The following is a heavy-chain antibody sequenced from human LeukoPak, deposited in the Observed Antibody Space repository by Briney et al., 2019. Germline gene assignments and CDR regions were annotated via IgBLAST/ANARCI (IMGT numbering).Heavy chain of an antibody. J-gene: IGHJ4*02. Sequence: GGSLRLSCAASGFMLSSYSMNWVRQAPGKGLEWVAYIGSGSFTIYYADSVKGRFTISRDNAKNSLYLQMNSLRAEDTAVYYCARDSDLWSGYYSTNTFDLWGQGTLVTVSS. CDR3: ARDSDLWSGYYSTNTFDL. CDR1: GFMLSSYS. V-gene: IGHV3-48*04. CDR2: IGSGSFTI. D-gene: IGHD3-3*01.